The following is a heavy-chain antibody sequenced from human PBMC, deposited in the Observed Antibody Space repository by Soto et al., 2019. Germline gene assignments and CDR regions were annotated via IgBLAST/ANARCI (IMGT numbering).Heavy chain of an antibody. CDR3: ARGGVYGGDHYYTGMDV. D-gene: IGHD3-3*01. J-gene: IGHJ6*02. Sequence: GALRLSCAASGFTCSKYALTWVRQIPGKGLEWVSAINSYEHGPYYIDSVMGRFTISRDNSKNMVYLQMNDLRADDSAVYYCARGGVYGGDHYYTGMDVWGQGTTVTVSS. CDR1: GFTCSKYA. V-gene: IGHV3-23*01. CDR2: INSYEHGP.